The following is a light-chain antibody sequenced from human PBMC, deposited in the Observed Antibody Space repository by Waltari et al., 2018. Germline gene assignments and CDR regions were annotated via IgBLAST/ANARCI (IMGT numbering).Light chain of an antibody. CDR1: QTVGSSS. CDR2: RAS. V-gene: IGKV3-20*01. J-gene: IGKJ1*01. Sequence: EIVLTQSPGTASLSPGERVTLPCRASQTVGSSSLAWYQQKPGQAPRLVIYRASRRATGIPDRFSGSGSGIDFSLTISRLEPEDFAVYYCQQHGTLPATFGQGTKVEIK. CDR3: QQHGTLPAT.